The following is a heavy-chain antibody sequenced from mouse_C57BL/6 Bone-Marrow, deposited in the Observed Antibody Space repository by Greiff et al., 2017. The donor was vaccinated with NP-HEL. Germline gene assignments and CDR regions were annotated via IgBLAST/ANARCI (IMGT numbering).Heavy chain of an antibody. D-gene: IGHD1-1*01. CDR2: IDPENGDT. J-gene: IGHJ2*01. Sequence: EVQLVESGAELVRPGASVKLSCTASGFNIKDDYMHWVKQRPEQGLEWIGWIDPENGDTEYASKFQGKATITADTSSNTAYLQLSSLTSEDTAVYYCTTGDYYGSSLDYWGQGTTLTVSS. CDR1: GFNIKDDY. V-gene: IGHV14-4*01. CDR3: TTGDYYGSSLDY.